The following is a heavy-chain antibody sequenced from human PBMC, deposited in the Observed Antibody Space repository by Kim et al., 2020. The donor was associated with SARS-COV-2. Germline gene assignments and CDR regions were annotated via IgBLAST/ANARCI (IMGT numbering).Heavy chain of an antibody. J-gene: IGHJ4*02. CDR3: ARLGTRRVWFGEFPLFDY. D-gene: IGHD3-10*01. CDR2: IYPGDSDT. V-gene: IGHV5-51*01. Sequence: GESLKISCKGSGYSFTSYWIGWVRQMPGKGLEWMGIIYPGDSDTRYSPSFQGQVTISADKSISTAYLQWSSLKASDTAMYYCARLGTRRVWFGEFPLFDYWGQGTLVTVSS. CDR1: GYSFTSYW.